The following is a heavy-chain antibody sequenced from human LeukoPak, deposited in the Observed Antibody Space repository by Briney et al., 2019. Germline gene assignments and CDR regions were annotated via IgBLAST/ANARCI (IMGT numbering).Heavy chain of an antibody. CDR2: ISSSGSTI. J-gene: IGHJ4*02. CDR1: GFTFSSYE. CDR3: ARDEVYGDYPDY. D-gene: IGHD4-17*01. Sequence: GGSLRLSCAASGFTFSSYEMNWVRQAPGKGLGWVSYISSSGSTIYYADSVKGRFTISRDNAKNSLYLQMNSLRAEDTAVYYCARDEVYGDYPDYWGQGTLVTVSS. V-gene: IGHV3-48*03.